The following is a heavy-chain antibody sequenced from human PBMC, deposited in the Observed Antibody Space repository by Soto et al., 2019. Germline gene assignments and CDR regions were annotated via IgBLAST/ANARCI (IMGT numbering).Heavy chain of an antibody. D-gene: IGHD2-21*02. Sequence: QVQLVQSGAEVKKPGSSVKVSCKASGGTFSSYAIGWVRQAPGQGLEWMGGIIPIFGTANYAQKFQGRVTITADESTSTAYMALSSPRSEDTAVYYCARVRLLFHSQYFQHWGQGTPVTVSS. V-gene: IGHV1-69*12. CDR1: GGTFSSYA. CDR3: ARVRLLFHSQYFQH. J-gene: IGHJ1*01. CDR2: IIPIFGTA.